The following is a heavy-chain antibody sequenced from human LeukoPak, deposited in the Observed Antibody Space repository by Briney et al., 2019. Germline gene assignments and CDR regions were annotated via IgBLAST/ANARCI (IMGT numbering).Heavy chain of an antibody. V-gene: IGHV1-24*01. D-gene: IGHD6-19*01. Sequence: ASVKVSCTVSGYTLTELSMHWVRQAPGKGLEWMGGFDPEDGETIYAQKFQGRVTMTEDTSTDTAYMELSSLRSEDTAVYYCATSSGWYFRIFDYWGQGTLVTVSS. CDR2: FDPEDGET. CDR1: GYTLTELS. CDR3: ATSSGWYFRIFDY. J-gene: IGHJ4*02.